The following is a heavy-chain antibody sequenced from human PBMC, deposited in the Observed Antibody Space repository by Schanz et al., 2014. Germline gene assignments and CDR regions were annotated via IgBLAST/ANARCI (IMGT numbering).Heavy chain of an antibody. CDR1: GFTFDDYA. Sequence: EVQLVESGGGLVQPGRSLRLSCAASGFTFDDYAMHWVRQAPGKGLEYVSGISWNSGTAVYADSVKGRFTISRDNAKNSLYLQMNSLRAEDTALYYCAEDMEGYCDTMTCRIPAFDIWGQGTMVTVSS. J-gene: IGHJ3*02. CDR3: AEDMEGYCDTMTCRIPAFDI. D-gene: IGHD3-16*01. CDR2: ISWNSGTA. V-gene: IGHV3-9*01.